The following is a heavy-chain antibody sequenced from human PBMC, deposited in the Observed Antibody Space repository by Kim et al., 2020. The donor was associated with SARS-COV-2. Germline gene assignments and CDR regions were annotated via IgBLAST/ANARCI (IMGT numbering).Heavy chain of an antibody. V-gene: IGHV3-21*01. CDR3: ARVAPYYDFWSGPSDPYYFDY. J-gene: IGHJ4*02. Sequence: GGSLRLSCAASGFTFSSYSMNWVRQAPGKGLEWVSSISSSSSSIYYADSVKGRFTISRDNAKNSLYLQMNSLRAEDTAVYYCARVAPYYDFWSGPSDPYYFDYWGQGTLVTVSS. D-gene: IGHD3-3*01. CDR2: ISSSSSSI. CDR1: GFTFSSYS.